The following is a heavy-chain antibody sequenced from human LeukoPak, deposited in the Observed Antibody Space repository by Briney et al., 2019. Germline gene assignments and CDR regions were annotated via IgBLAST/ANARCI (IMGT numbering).Heavy chain of an antibody. V-gene: IGHV3-23*01. CDR2: ISGSGGST. J-gene: IGHJ4*02. Sequence: GGSLRLSCAASGFTFSGSAMHWVRQAPGKGLEWVSAISGSGGSTYYADSVKGRFTISRDNSKNTLYLQMNSLRAEDTTVYYCAKDWRRVATTTNFDYWGQGTLVTVSS. D-gene: IGHD5-12*01. CDR1: GFTFSGSA. CDR3: AKDWRRVATTTNFDY.